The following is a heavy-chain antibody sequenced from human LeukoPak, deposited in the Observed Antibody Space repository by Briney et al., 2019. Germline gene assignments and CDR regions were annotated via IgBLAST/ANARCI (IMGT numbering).Heavy chain of an antibody. Sequence: GGSLRLSCAVSGFTLSLYGMNWVRQAPGKGLEWVSAISGSGGSTYYADSVKGRFTISRDNSKNTLYLQMNSLRAEDTAVYYCAKEYIYGDLYFDYWGQGTLVTVSS. V-gene: IGHV3-23*01. CDR1: GFTLSLYG. CDR3: AKEYIYGDLYFDY. D-gene: IGHD4-17*01. CDR2: ISGSGGST. J-gene: IGHJ4*02.